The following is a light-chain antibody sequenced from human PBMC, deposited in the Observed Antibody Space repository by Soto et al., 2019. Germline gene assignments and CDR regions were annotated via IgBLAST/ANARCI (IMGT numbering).Light chain of an antibody. Sequence: PGERATLSCRASQSVSSTYLAWYQQKLGQAPRLLIFGASSRATGIPDRFSGSGSGTDFTLTISRLEPEDFAVYYCQQYGSSRWTFGQGTKVDIK. V-gene: IGKV3-20*01. CDR1: QSVSSTY. J-gene: IGKJ1*01. CDR2: GAS. CDR3: QQYGSSRWT.